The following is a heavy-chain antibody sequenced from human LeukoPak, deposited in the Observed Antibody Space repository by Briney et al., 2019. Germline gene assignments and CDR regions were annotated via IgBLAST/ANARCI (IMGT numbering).Heavy chain of an antibody. D-gene: IGHD3-22*01. CDR3: ARGWEYYDSSGYPDFDY. CDR2: ISSSGSTI. CDR1: GFTFSSYV. Sequence: GVSLRLSCAASGFTFSSYVMSWVRQAPGKGLEWVSYISSSGSTIYYADSVKGRFTISRDNAKNSLYLQMNSLRDEDTAVYYCARGWEYYDSSGYPDFDYWGQGTLVTVSS. V-gene: IGHV3-48*02. J-gene: IGHJ4*02.